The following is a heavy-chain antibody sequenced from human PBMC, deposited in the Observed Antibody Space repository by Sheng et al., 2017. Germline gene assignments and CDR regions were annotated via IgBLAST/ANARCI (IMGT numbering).Heavy chain of an antibody. J-gene: IGHJ4*02. CDR2: TRNKANSYST. Sequence: EVQLVESGGGLVQPGGSLRLSCTASGFTFSDHYMDWVRQAPGKGLEWVGRTRNKANSYSTEYAASVKGRFTISRDDSRNSLNLQMNSLKTEDTAVYYCARGSAAYSRYYFDYWGQGT. D-gene: IGHD2-15*01. CDR3: ARGSAAYSRYYFDY. CDR1: GFTFSDHY. V-gene: IGHV3-72*01.